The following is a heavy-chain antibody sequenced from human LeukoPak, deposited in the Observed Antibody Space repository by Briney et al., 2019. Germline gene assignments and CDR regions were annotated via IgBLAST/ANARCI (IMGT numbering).Heavy chain of an antibody. Sequence: SETLSLTCAVSGVPFSNYYWSWVRQSRRQGLEWIGEVNHSGYTNYNPSLKSRVTMSIDTSKNQFSLKLTSVTAADAGVYYCTRAVAGHPDWGQGTLVTVSS. CDR1: GVPFSNYY. D-gene: IGHD6-19*01. J-gene: IGHJ4*02. CDR3: TRAVAGHPD. V-gene: IGHV4-34*01. CDR2: VNHSGYT.